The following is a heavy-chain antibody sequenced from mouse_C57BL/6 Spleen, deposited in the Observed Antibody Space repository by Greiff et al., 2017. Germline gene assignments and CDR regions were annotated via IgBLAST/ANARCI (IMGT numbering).Heavy chain of an antibody. Sequence: VQLQQSGPELVKPGASVKLSCKASGYTFTSYDINLVKQRPGQVLEWIGWIYPRDGSTKYNEKFKGKATLTVDTSSSTAYMELHILTSEDSAVYFCARSGGSSGYAMDYWGQGTSVTVSS. V-gene: IGHV1-85*01. D-gene: IGHD3-2*02. CDR1: GYTFTSYD. CDR2: IYPRDGST. CDR3: ARSGGSSGYAMDY. J-gene: IGHJ4*01.